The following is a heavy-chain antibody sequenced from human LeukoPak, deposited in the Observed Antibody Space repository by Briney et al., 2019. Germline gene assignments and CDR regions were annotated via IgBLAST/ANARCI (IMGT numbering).Heavy chain of an antibody. CDR1: GGSFSGYY. CDR3: ARGILWFGELLDY. CDR2: INHSGST. Sequence: SETLSLTCALYGGSFSGYYWSWIRQPPGKGLEWIGEINHSGSTNYNPSLKSRVTISVDTSKNQFSLKLSSVTAADTAVYYCARGILWFGELLDYWGQGTLVTVSS. J-gene: IGHJ4*02. V-gene: IGHV4-34*01. D-gene: IGHD3-10*01.